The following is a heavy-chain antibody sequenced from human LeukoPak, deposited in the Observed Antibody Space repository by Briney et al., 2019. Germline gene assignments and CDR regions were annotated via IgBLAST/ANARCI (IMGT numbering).Heavy chain of an antibody. Sequence: PGRSLRLSCAASGFTFSSYGMHWVRQAPGKGLEWVAVISYDGSNKYYADSVKGRFTISRDNSKNTLYLQMNSLRSEDTAVYYCARETTRFSEYSTRLDAFDIWGQGTMVTVSS. J-gene: IGHJ3*02. CDR1: GFTFSSYG. CDR2: ISYDGSNK. D-gene: IGHD6-6*01. CDR3: ARETTRFSEYSTRLDAFDI. V-gene: IGHV3-30*03.